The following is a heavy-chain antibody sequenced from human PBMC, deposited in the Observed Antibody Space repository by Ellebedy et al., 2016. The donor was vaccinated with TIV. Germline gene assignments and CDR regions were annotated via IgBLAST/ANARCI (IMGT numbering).Heavy chain of an antibody. J-gene: IGHJ3*02. CDR2: IYYSGST. CDR1: GASFSSRSYY. Sequence: MPSETLSLTCTVSGASFSSRSYYWGWIRQPPGKGLEWIGYIYYSGSTYYSPSLKSRVTISVDTSKNQFSLKLSSVTAADTAVYYCARNYFGSGSFYPAFDIWGQGTMVTVSS. D-gene: IGHD3-10*01. CDR3: ARNYFGSGSFYPAFDI. V-gene: IGHV4-39*01.